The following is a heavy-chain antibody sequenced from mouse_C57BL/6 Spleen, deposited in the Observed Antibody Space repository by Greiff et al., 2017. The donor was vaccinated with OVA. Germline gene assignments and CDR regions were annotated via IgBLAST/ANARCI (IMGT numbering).Heavy chain of an antibody. CDR2: INPSNGGT. J-gene: IGHJ2*01. Sequence: QVQLQQPGTELVKPGASVKLSCKASGYTFTSYWMHWVKQRPGQGLEWIGNINPSNGGTNYNEKFKSKATLTVDKSSSTAYMQLSSLTSEDSAVYYCARGGYGSSYVGGYFDYWGQGTTLTVSS. CDR3: ARGGYGSSYVGGYFDY. V-gene: IGHV1-53*01. CDR1: GYTFTSYW. D-gene: IGHD1-1*01.